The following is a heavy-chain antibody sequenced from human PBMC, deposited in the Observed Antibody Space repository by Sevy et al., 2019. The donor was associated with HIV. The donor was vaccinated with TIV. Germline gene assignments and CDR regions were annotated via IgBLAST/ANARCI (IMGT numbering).Heavy chain of an antibody. D-gene: IGHD3-3*01. CDR1: GFTFSNYG. V-gene: IGHV3-30*18. CDR3: AKRPSLFYLLDY. J-gene: IGHJ4*02. Sequence: GGSLRLSCAASGFTFSNYGMHWVRQAPGKGLEWVAVISYDGSKKYYTDSVKGRFTISRDNSKNTLYVQMNSLGTEDTAVYYCAKRPSLFYLLDYWGQGTLVTVSS. CDR2: ISYDGSKK.